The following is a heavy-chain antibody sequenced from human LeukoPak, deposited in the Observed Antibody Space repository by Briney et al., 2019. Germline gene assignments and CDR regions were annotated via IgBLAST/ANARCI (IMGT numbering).Heavy chain of an antibody. CDR2: IIPIFGTA. CDR3: ARDTRDGYNFDY. V-gene: IGHV1-69*01. Sequence: SVKVSCKTSGFAFTGYYIHWVRQAPGQGLEWMGGIIPIFGTANYAQKFQGRVTITADESTSTAYMELSSLRSEDTAVYYCARDTRDGYNFDYWGQGTLVTVSS. J-gene: IGHJ4*02. CDR1: GFAFTGYY. D-gene: IGHD5-24*01.